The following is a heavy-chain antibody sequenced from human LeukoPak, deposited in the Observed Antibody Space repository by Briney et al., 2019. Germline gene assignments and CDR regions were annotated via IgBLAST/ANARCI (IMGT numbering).Heavy chain of an antibody. V-gene: IGHV3-49*03. Sequence: GGSLRLSCTASGFTFGDYAMSWFRQAPGKGLEWVSLIRDKAYGGTTEYAASVKGRFTISRDDSKNSAYLQVNSLKTEDTAVYYCTRDCSSTNCFVDYWGQGTLVTVSS. J-gene: IGHJ4*02. CDR3: TRDCSSTNCFVDY. D-gene: IGHD2-2*01. CDR1: GFTFGDYA. CDR2: IRDKAYGGTT.